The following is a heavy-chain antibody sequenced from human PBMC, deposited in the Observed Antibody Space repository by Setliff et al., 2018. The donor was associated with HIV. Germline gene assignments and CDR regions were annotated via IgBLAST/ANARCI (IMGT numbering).Heavy chain of an antibody. CDR1: GYTFTNFY. V-gene: IGHV1-46*01. D-gene: IGHD1-26*01. J-gene: IGHJ6*03. CDR2: INPSGGTT. Sequence: SVKVSCKASGYTFTNFYIHWVRQAPGQGLKWLGMINPSGGTTTYAQKFQGRVTMTSDTSTSTVYMDLSSLGSEDTAVYYCARGGHYSGSYLPRDYYMDVWGKGTTVTVSS. CDR3: ARGGHYSGSYLPRDYYMDV.